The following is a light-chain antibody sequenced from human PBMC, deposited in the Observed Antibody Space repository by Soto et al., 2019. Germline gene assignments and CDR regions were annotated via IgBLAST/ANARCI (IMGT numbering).Light chain of an antibody. CDR2: DAS. V-gene: IGKV3-11*01. CDR3: QQSSNWTPRIT. Sequence: EIVLTQSPATLSFSPGDRATLSCRASQSVTTYLAWYQQKPGQAPRLLIYDASNRAPGIPARFSGSGSGTDFTLTVSSLEPEDSVLYYCQQSSNWTPRITFGVVIKVDIX. CDR1: QSVTTY. J-gene: IGKJ4*01.